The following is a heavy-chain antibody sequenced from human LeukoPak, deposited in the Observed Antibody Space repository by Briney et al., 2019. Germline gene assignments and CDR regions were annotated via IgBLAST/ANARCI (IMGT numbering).Heavy chain of an antibody. D-gene: IGHD3-10*01. V-gene: IGHV1-18*01. CDR3: ARVEEGYGSGRRENYYYYYMDV. Sequence: GASVKVSCKASGYTFTSYGISWVRQAPGKGLEWMGWISAYNGNTNYAQKLQGRVTMTTDTSTSTVYMELRSLRSDDTAVYYCARVEEGYGSGRRENYYYYYMDVWGKGTTVTISS. J-gene: IGHJ6*03. CDR1: GYTFTSYG. CDR2: ISAYNGNT.